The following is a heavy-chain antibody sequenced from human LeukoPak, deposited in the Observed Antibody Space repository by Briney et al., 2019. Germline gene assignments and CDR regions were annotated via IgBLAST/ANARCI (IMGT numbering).Heavy chain of an antibody. CDR1: GYSFSTYG. D-gene: IGHD3-10*01. J-gene: IGHJ4*02. V-gene: IGHV1-18*04. CDR2: ISGNNGNT. CDR3: ARVRNYGSGSSVY. Sequence: ASVKVSCKASGYSFSTYGITWVRQAPGQGLEWMGWISGNNGNTNYAEKIQGRVTMTTDTSTSTAYMELRSLRSDDTAVYYCARVRNYGSGSSVYWGQGTLVTVSP.